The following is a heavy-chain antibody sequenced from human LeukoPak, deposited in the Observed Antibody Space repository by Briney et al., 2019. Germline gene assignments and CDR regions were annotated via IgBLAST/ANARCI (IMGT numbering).Heavy chain of an antibody. CDR2: ISYDATNK. J-gene: IGHJ5*02. CDR1: GFTFRSYG. D-gene: IGHD2-21*02. V-gene: IGHV3-30*18. CDR3: AKDLLGDHDDL. Sequence: PGGSLRLSCAASGFTFRSYGMHWVRQAPGKGLDWVAVISYDATNKYYADSVKGRFTISRDNSKNTVYLHMNSLRFEDSAVYYCAKDLLGDHDDLWGQGTLVTVSS.